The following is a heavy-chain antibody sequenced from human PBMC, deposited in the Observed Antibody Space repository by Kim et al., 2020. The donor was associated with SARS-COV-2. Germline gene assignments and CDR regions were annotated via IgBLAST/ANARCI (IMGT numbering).Heavy chain of an antibody. V-gene: IGHV3-73*01. CDR1: GFTFSDSA. J-gene: IGHJ3*02. CDR3: ARGPPYSESYWDAFDI. CDR2: IRSKVNSYAT. D-gene: IGHD1-26*01. Sequence: GGSLRLSCAASGFTFSDSAMHWVRQASGKGLEWVGRIRSKVNSYATVYAVSVEGRFTISRHDSKNTAYLQMDSLKTEDTAVYYCARGPPYSESYWDAFDIWGQGTMVTVSS.